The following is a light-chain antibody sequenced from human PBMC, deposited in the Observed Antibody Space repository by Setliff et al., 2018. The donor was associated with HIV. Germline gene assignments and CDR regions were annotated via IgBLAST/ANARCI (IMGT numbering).Light chain of an antibody. J-gene: IGLJ1*01. V-gene: IGLV2-14*01. CDR2: DVS. Sequence: QSALPQPASVSGSPGQSITISCTGISSDVGNYNYVSWYQEHPGKAPKLMIYDVSKRPSGVSNRFSASKSGNTASLTISGLQTEDEANYFCASYRSPATYVFGIGTKVTV. CDR3: ASYRSPATYV. CDR1: SSDVGNYNY.